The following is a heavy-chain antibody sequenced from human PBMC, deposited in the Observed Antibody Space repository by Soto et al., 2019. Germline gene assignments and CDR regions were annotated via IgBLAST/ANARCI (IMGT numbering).Heavy chain of an antibody. V-gene: IGHV4-59*08. CDR2: LYYSGST. Sequence: PSETLSLTCTVSGGSISSYYWSWIRQPPGKGLEWIGYLYYSGSTNYNPSLKSRVTISVDTSKNQFSLKLSSVTAADTAAYYCARLTDGRDYLSTEEDPPYYYYYYMDVWGKGTTVTVSS. CDR3: ARLTDGRDYLSTEEDPPYYYYYYMDV. CDR1: GGSISSYY. D-gene: IGHD4-17*01. J-gene: IGHJ6*03.